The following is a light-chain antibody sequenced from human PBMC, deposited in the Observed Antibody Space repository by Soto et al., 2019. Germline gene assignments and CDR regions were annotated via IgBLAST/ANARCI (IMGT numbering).Light chain of an antibody. Sequence: QAVLTQPPSASGTPGQGVVISCSGSHSNVGVNAISWYQHLPGMAPRLLLHTDDQRPSGIPDRFSGSHSGTSASLAISRLQSEDEGHYYCASWYDDLNGPIFGGGTKLTVL. CDR3: ASWYDDLNGPI. CDR1: HSNVGVNA. J-gene: IGLJ2*01. V-gene: IGLV1-44*01. CDR2: TDD.